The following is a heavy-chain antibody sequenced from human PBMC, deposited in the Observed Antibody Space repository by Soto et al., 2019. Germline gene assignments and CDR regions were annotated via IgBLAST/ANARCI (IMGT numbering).Heavy chain of an antibody. V-gene: IGHV4-59*11. D-gene: IGHD2-15*01. CDR1: GVSIGSHF. J-gene: IGHJ3*02. CDR2: IDHTVNT. Sequence: PSETLSLTCSVSGVSIGSHFWSWSRQAPGKGPELFGYIDHTVNTNYTPALKSRVTISMDTSENQLSLQLSSVTAADTAVYYCARLQYTVVTALDIWGQGTMVTVS. CDR3: ARLQYTVVTALDI.